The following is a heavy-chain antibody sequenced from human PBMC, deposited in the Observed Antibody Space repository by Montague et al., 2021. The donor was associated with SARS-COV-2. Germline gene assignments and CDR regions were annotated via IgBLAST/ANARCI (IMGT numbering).Heavy chain of an antibody. CDR1: GGSISSYY. D-gene: IGHD3-22*01. J-gene: IGHJ4*02. Sequence: SETLSLTCTVSGGSISSYYWNWIRQSPGKGLEWIGYIYYSGSTDXNPSLNSRVTLSLDTSKNQFSLNLRSVTAADTAFYYCARVHYYTGYVDSWGQGTLVSVSS. CDR3: ARVHYYTGYVDS. CDR2: IYYSGST. V-gene: IGHV4-59*01.